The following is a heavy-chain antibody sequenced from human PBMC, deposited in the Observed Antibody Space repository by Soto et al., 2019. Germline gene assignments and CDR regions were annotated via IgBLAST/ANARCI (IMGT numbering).Heavy chain of an antibody. D-gene: IGHD1-26*01. Sequence: GGSVKVSCEASGGTFSSYAISWVRQAPGQGLEWMGGIIPIFGTANYAQKFQGRVTITADESTSTAYMELSSLRSEDTAVYYCARHGGSPTRVGAFDIWGQGTMVTVSS. CDR2: IIPIFGTA. CDR3: ARHGGSPTRVGAFDI. J-gene: IGHJ3*02. V-gene: IGHV1-69*13. CDR1: GGTFSSYA.